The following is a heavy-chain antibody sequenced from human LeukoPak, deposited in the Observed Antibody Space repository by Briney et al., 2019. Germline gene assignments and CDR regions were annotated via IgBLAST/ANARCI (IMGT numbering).Heavy chain of an antibody. CDR2: INPNSGGT. J-gene: IGHJ4*02. CDR1: GYTFTSYD. Sequence: WASVKVSCKASGYTFTSYDINWVRQAPGQGLEWMGWINPNSGGTNYAQKFQGRVTMTRDTSISTAYMELSRLRSDDTAVYYCARNYYDSTPGLYWGQGTLVTVSS. D-gene: IGHD3-22*01. CDR3: ARNYYDSTPGLY. V-gene: IGHV1-2*02.